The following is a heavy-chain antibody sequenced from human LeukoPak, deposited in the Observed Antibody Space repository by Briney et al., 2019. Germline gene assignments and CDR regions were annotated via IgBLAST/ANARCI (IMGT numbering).Heavy chain of an antibody. J-gene: IGHJ4*02. Sequence: PSETLSLTCTVSGSSISSHSWGWIRQPPGKGLEWIGYDSNNGNINYNPALKSRVIISIDTSKRQISLNLRSVTAADTAVYYCARDNWGSLDYRGQGTLVTVSS. CDR3: ARDNWGSLDY. V-gene: IGHV4-59*11. CDR1: GSSISSHS. D-gene: IGHD7-27*01. CDR2: DSNNGNI.